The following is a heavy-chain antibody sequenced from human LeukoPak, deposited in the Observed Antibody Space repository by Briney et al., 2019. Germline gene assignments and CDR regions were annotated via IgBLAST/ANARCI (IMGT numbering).Heavy chain of an antibody. CDR3: ARDDGVYYDILTSFNY. V-gene: IGHV3-30*01. CDR1: GFTFSSYA. D-gene: IGHD3-9*01. J-gene: IGHJ4*02. CDR2: ISYDGSNK. Sequence: GRSLRLSCAASGFTFSSYAMHWVRQAPGKGLEWVAVISYDGSNKYYADSVKGRFTISRDNSKNTLYLQMNSLRAEDTAVYYCARDDGVYYDILTSFNYWGQGTLVTVSS.